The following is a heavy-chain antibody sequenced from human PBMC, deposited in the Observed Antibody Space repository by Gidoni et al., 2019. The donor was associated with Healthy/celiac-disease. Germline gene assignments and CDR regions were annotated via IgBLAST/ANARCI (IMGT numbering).Heavy chain of an antibody. CDR3: AHREQLADGVYFDY. J-gene: IGHJ4*02. CDR1: GFSLSTSGVG. Sequence: QITLKESGPTLVKPTQTLTLTCTFSGFSLSTSGVGVGWIRQPPGKALEWLALIYWDDDKRYSPSLKSRLTITKDTSKNQVVLTMTNMDPVDTATYYCAHREQLADGVYFDYWGQGTLVTVSS. D-gene: IGHD6-6*01. CDR2: IYWDDDK. V-gene: IGHV2-5*02.